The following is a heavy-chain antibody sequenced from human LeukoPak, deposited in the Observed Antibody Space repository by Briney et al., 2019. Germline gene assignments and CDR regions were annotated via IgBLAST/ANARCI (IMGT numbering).Heavy chain of an antibody. CDR3: AKDLYGDYGY. J-gene: IGHJ4*02. D-gene: IGHD4-17*01. CDR2: ISYDGSNK. V-gene: IGHV3-30*18. CDR1: GFTFSSYG. Sequence: PGRSLRLSCAASGFTFSSYGMHWVRHAPGKGLEWVAVISYDGSNKYYADSVKGRFTISRDNSKNTLYLQMNSLRAEDTAVYYCAKDLYGDYGYWGQGTLVTVSS.